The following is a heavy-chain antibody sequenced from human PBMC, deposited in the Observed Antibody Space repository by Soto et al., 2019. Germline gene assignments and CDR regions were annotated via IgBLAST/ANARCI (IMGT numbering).Heavy chain of an antibody. Sequence: QVHLVESGGGVVQPGRSLRLSCAASGFTFSSYGMHWVRQAPGKGLEWVALISYDGSKTFYAESVKGRFTIPRDNSMNTLDLQMHSLRPADTALYYCVRDTIAVTQLWLDSWGQGALVTVSS. D-gene: IGHD6-19*01. CDR3: VRDTIAVTQLWLDS. J-gene: IGHJ5*01. CDR1: GFTFSSYG. CDR2: ISYDGSKT. V-gene: IGHV3-30*03.